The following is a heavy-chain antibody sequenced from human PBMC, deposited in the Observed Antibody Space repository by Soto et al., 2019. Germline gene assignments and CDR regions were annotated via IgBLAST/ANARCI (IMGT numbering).Heavy chain of an antibody. J-gene: IGHJ4*02. CDR3: VSQRTSVLTQAYFDY. CDR2: VYYRGRS. D-gene: IGHD2-8*01. V-gene: IGHV4-39*01. CDR1: GGSISNSNYY. Sequence: SETLSLTCTVSGGSISNSNYYWGWIRQSPGKGLEWIGSVYYRGRSYSKSSVKSRVTISVDTSKNQFSLNLNSVTASDTAVYYCVSQRTSVLTQAYFDYWGPGALVTVSS.